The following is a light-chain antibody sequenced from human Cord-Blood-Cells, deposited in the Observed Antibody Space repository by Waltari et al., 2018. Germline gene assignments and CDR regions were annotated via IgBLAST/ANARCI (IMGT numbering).Light chain of an antibody. CDR3: QQRSNWPIT. J-gene: IGKJ5*01. CDR2: DAS. CDR1: QSVSSY. V-gene: IGKV3-11*01. Sequence: DIVLTQSPDTLSLSTGERANLSCRASQSVSSYLAWYQQKPGQAPRLLIYDASNRATGIPARFSGSWSGTDFTLTISSLEPEDFAVYYCQQRSNWPITFGQGTRLEIK.